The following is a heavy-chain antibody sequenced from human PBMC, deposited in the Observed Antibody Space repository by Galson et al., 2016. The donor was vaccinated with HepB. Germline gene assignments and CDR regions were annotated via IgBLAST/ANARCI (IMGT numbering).Heavy chain of an antibody. V-gene: IGHV2-5*02. J-gene: IGHJ4*02. Sequence: PALVKPTQTLTLTCTFSGFSLSTSGVAVGWIRQPPGKALEWLAVIYWDDDKRYSPFLRSSLTITKDTSKNQVVLTMTNMDPLDTATYYCARAVIAVAGFDFDCWGQGTLVTVSS. D-gene: IGHD6-19*01. CDR3: ARAVIAVAGFDFDC. CDR1: GFSLSTSGVA. CDR2: IYWDDDK.